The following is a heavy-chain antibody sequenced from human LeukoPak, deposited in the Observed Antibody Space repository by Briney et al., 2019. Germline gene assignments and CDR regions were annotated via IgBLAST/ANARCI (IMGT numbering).Heavy chain of an antibody. D-gene: IGHD3-10*01. CDR3: AREAGGGRLDS. Sequence: GGSLRLSCAASGLTISDSWIHWVRQVPGKGLMWVSRLASDENNRIYADSVKGRFTISRDNAKNTLFLQMNSLRVEDTGFYYCAREAGGGRLDSWGQGALVTVSS. CDR1: GLTISDSW. J-gene: IGHJ4*02. CDR2: LASDENNR. V-gene: IGHV3-74*01.